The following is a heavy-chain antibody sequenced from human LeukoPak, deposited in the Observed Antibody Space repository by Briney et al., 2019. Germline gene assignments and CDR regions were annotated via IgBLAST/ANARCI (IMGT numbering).Heavy chain of an antibody. D-gene: IGHD5-12*01. V-gene: IGHV4-59*01. CDR2: IYYSGST. Sequence: PSETLSLTCSVSGGSISAYYWSWIRQPPGKGLEWIGYIYYSGSTNYNPSLKSRVTISVDTSKNQFSLKLNSVTAADTAVYYCARVSGYDWESFYDYWGQGTLVTVSS. J-gene: IGHJ4*02. CDR3: ARVSGYDWESFYDY. CDR1: GGSISAYY.